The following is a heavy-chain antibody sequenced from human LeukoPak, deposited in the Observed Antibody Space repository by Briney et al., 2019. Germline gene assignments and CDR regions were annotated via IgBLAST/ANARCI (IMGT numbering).Heavy chain of an antibody. CDR3: ARDIVATIDY. CDR2: ISYDGSNK. D-gene: IGHD5-12*01. Sequence: PGGSLRLSCAASGFTFSSYAMHWVRQAPGKGLEWVAVISYDGSNKYYADSVKGRFTISRDNSKNTLYLQMNSLRAEDTAVYYCARDIVATIDYWGQGTLVTVSS. CDR1: GFTFSSYA. J-gene: IGHJ4*02. V-gene: IGHV3-30-3*01.